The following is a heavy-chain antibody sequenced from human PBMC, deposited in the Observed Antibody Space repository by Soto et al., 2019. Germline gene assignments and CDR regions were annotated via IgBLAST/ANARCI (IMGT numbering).Heavy chain of an antibody. CDR2: ISAYNGNT. D-gene: IGHD2-15*01. V-gene: IGHV1-18*01. CDR3: ARGTRRLGYCSGGSCPTDY. CDR1: GGTFSSYA. Sequence: ASVKVCCKASGGTFSSYAISWVRQAPGQGLEWMGWISAYNGNTNYAQKFQGRVTMTTDTSTSTAYMELRSLRSDDTAVYYCARGTRRLGYCSGGSCPTDYWGQGTLVTVSS. J-gene: IGHJ4*02.